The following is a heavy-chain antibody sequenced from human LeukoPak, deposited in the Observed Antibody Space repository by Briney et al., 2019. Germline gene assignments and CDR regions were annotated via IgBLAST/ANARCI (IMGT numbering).Heavy chain of an antibody. CDR2: ISNSGRGT. CDR1: GFIFSNYA. V-gene: IGHV3-23*01. CDR3: AKDADFEYSTSPDH. D-gene: IGHD2/OR15-2a*01. J-gene: IGHJ4*02. Sequence: GGSLRLCCAASGFIFSNYAMNWVRQGPGKGLEWVSSISNSGRGTYYADFVQGRFIISRDNSKSTVYLQMNSLRAEDTAIYFCAKDADFEYSTSPDHWGQGTLVTVSS.